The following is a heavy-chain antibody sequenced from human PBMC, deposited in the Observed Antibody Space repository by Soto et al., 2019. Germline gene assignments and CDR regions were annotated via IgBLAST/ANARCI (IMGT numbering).Heavy chain of an antibody. CDR2: IYHSGST. J-gene: IGHJ6*02. CDR1: GGSISSSDW. CDR3: ARAATIDYDFWSGYCTGIYYYGMDV. Sequence: SETLSLTCAVSGGSISSSDWWSWVRQPPGKGLEWIGEIYHSGSTNYNPSLKSRVTISVDKSKNQFSLKLSSVTAADTAVYYCARAATIDYDFWSGYCTGIYYYGMDVWGQGTTVTVSS. V-gene: IGHV4-4*02. D-gene: IGHD3-3*01.